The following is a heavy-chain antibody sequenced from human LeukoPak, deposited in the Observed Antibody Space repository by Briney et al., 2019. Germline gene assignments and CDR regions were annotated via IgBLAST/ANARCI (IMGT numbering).Heavy chain of an antibody. Sequence: GGSLRLFCAASGFTFSSYSMNWVRQAPGKGLEWVSYISSSSSTIYYADSVKGRFTISRDNAKNSLYLQMNSLRDEDTAVYYCARDSNDYRAYYYCGMDVWGQGTTVTVSS. CDR1: GFTFSSYS. D-gene: IGHD4-11*01. J-gene: IGHJ6*02. CDR3: ARDSNDYRAYYYCGMDV. V-gene: IGHV3-48*02. CDR2: ISSSSSTI.